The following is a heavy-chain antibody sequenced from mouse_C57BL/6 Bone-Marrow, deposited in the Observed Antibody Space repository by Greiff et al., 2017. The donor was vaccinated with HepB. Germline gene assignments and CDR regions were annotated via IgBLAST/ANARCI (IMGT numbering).Heavy chain of an antibody. V-gene: IGHV1-52*01. CDR2: IDPSDSET. CDR1: GYTFTSYW. J-gene: IGHJ4*01. D-gene: IGHD1-1*01. Sequence: VQLQQPGAELVRPGSSVKLSCKASGYTFTSYWMHWVKQRPIQGLEWIGNIDPSDSETHYNQKFKDKATLTVDKSSSTAYMQLSSLTSEDSAVYYCARALYYYGSLYAMDYWGQGTSVTVSS. CDR3: ARALYYYGSLYAMDY.